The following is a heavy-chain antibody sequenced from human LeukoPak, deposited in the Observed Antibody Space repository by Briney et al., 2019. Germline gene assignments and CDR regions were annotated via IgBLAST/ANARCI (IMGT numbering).Heavy chain of an antibody. D-gene: IGHD3-9*01. Sequence: PWGSLRLSCAASGFTFSSDAMHWVRQAPGEGLEWVALVSYDGSNKYYADSVKGRFSISRDNSKNTLYLQMNSLRGEDTAVYYCARDFGWLSGFDYWGQGTLVTVSS. CDR3: ARDFGWLSGFDY. J-gene: IGHJ4*02. CDR1: GFTFSSDA. V-gene: IGHV3-30-3*01. CDR2: VSYDGSNK.